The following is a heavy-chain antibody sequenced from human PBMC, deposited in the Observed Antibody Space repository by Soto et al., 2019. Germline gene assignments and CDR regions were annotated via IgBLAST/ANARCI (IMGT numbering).Heavy chain of an antibody. CDR3: ASFWSGYQSDDY. D-gene: IGHD3-3*01. V-gene: IGHV3-23*01. CDR2: ISGSGGST. Sequence: PGESLRLSCAASGFTFSSYAMSWVRQAPGKGLEWVSAISGSGGSTYYADSVKGRFTISRDNSKNTLYLQMNSLRAEDTAVYYCASFWSGYQSDDYWGQGTLVTVSS. J-gene: IGHJ4*02. CDR1: GFTFSSYA.